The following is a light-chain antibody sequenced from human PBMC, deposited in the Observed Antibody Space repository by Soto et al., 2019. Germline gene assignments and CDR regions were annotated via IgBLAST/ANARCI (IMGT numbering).Light chain of an antibody. Sequence: QSGLTQPPSASGSPGQSVTISCTGTSSDVGGYDYVSWYQQHPGKAPKLMIYEVSKRPSGVPHRFSGSRSDNTASLTVSGLQAEDEADYYCSSYAGRNNLVFGGGTKLTFL. V-gene: IGLV2-8*01. CDR2: EVS. CDR3: SSYAGRNNLV. CDR1: SSDVGGYDY. J-gene: IGLJ2*01.